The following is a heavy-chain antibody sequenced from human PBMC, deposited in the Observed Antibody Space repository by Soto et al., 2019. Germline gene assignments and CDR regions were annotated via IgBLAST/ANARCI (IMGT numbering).Heavy chain of an antibody. CDR2: IKSKNRGETT. CDR3: TTNEITGTTNDAFDI. J-gene: IGHJ3*02. V-gene: IGHV3-15*07. Sequence: EVQLVESGGGLVKPGGCLRLSCAASGFTFDKAWMNWVRQAPGKGLEWVGRIKSKNRGETTDYAAPVKGRFAISRDDSKNILYLQMNNLKTEDTAIYYCTTNEITGTTNDAFDIWGQGTVVSVSS. CDR1: GFTFDKAW. D-gene: IGHD1-7*01.